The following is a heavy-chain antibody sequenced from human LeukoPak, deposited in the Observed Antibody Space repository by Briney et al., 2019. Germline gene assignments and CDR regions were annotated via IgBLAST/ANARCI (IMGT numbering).Heavy chain of an antibody. D-gene: IGHD3-16*01. J-gene: IGHJ4*02. Sequence: PSQTLSLTCTVSGGSISSGDYYWSWIRQPPGKGLEWIGYIYYSGTTYYNPSLESRVTISVDTSKNQFSLKLSSATAAGTAVYYCARVSVRRRFLDYWGQGTLVTVSS. CDR2: IYYSGTT. CDR1: GGSISSGDYY. V-gene: IGHV4-30-4*08. CDR3: ARVSVRRRFLDY.